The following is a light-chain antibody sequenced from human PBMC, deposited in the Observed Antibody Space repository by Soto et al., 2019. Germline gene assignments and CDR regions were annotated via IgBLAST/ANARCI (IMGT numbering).Light chain of an antibody. J-gene: IGKJ1*01. CDR2: GTS. V-gene: IGKV3-20*01. CDR3: QQYGTSRWT. CDR1: QSVSSSY. Sequence: EIVLTRSPDTLSLSPGERATLSCRASQSVSSSYLAWYQQTPGQAPRLLIYGTSNRATGIPDRFSGSGSGTDFTLTISRLEPEDFAVYYCQQYGTSRWTFGQGTKVEIK.